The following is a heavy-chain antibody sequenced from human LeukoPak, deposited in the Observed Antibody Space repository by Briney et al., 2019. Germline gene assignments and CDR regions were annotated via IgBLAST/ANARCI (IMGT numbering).Heavy chain of an antibody. CDR3: ARGAGPIYFDY. Sequence: GASVKVSCKASGGTFSSYTISWVRQAPGQGLEWMGGIIPIFGTANYAQKFQGRVTITADESTSTAYMELSSLRSEDTAVYYCARGAGPIYFDYWGQGTLVTVSS. J-gene: IGHJ4*02. CDR1: GGTFSSYT. D-gene: IGHD6-13*01. V-gene: IGHV1-69*13. CDR2: IIPIFGTA.